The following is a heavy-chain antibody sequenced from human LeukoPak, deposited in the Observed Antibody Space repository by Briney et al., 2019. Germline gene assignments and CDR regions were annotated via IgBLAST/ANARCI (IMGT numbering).Heavy chain of an antibody. J-gene: IGHJ5*02. CDR3: ARGLPYYDILTGSETGSFDP. Sequence: ASVKVSCKASGYTFTGYYMHWVRQAPGQGLEWMGWINPNSGGTNYAQKFQGRVTMTRDTSISTAYMELSRLRSDDTAVYYRARGLPYYDILTGSETGSFDPWGQGTLVTVSS. D-gene: IGHD3-9*01. CDR2: INPNSGGT. V-gene: IGHV1-2*02. CDR1: GYTFTGYY.